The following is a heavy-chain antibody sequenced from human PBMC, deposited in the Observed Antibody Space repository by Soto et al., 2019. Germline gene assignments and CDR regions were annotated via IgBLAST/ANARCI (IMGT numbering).Heavy chain of an antibody. CDR3: ARDITIFGVVTVYFYGMDV. D-gene: IGHD3-3*01. V-gene: IGHV3-30-3*01. Sequence: QVQLVESGGGVVRPGGSLRLSCAASGFTFSGYAIHWVRQAPGKGLEWVTVISYDGSNKYYADSVKGRFTISRDNSKSTLYLQMNSLRVEDTAVYYCARDITIFGVVTVYFYGMDVCGQGTTVTVSS. CDR1: GFTFSGYA. J-gene: IGHJ6*02. CDR2: ISYDGSNK.